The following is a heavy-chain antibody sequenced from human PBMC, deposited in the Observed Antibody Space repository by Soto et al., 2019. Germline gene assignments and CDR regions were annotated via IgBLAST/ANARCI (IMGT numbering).Heavy chain of an antibody. J-gene: IGHJ6*02. Sequence: EVQLVESGGGLVKPGGSLRLSCAASGFTFSSYNMNWVRQAPGKGLEWVSSISSSSSYIYYADSVKGRFTISRDNAKNSLYLQMNSLRAEDTAVYYCATPTTVTTYGMDVWGQGTTVTVSS. D-gene: IGHD4-17*01. CDR1: GFTFSSYN. CDR2: ISSSSSYI. CDR3: ATPTTVTTYGMDV. V-gene: IGHV3-21*01.